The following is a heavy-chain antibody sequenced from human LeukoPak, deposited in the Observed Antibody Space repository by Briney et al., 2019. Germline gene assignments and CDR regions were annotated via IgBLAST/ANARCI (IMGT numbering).Heavy chain of an antibody. J-gene: IGHJ4*02. D-gene: IGHD6-6*01. CDR2: INPNSGGT. CDR3: ARDYSSSSSYFDY. CDR1: GYTFTGYY. Sequence: SVKVSCKASGYTFTGYYMHWVRQAPGQGLEWMGWINPNSGGTNYAQKFQGRVTMTGDTSISTAYMELSRLRSDDTAVYYCARDYSSSSSYFDYWGQGTLVTVSS. V-gene: IGHV1-2*02.